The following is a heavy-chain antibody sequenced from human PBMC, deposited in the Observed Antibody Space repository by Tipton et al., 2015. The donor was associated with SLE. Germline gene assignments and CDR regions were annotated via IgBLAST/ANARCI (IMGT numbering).Heavy chain of an antibody. CDR1: GGSISSSSYY. CDR3: ARHPTILHYNSYYYMDV. J-gene: IGHJ6*03. V-gene: IGHV4-39*01. D-gene: IGHD2-21*02. CDR2: VYYSGTT. Sequence: GLVKPSETLSLTCTVSGGSISSSSYYWGWIRQPPGKGLEWIGSVYYSGTTYYNPSLKSRVIISVDTSKNQFSLKVSSVTAADTAVYYCARHPTILHYNSYYYMDVWGKGTTVAVSS.